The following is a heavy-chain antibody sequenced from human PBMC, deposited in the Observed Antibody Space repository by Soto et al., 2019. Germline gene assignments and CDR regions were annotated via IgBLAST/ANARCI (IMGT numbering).Heavy chain of an antibody. Sequence: QVQLVQSGAEVKKPGASVKVSCKASGYTFTSYDINWVRQATGQGLEWMGWMNPNSGNTGYAQKFQGRVTMTRNTSRSTAYMELSSLRSEDKAVYYCAWPTLGSGRGRDAFDICGHGTMVTVSS. CDR2: MNPNSGNT. J-gene: IGHJ3*02. CDR3: AWPTLGSGRGRDAFDI. D-gene: IGHD3-10*01. CDR1: GYTFTSYD. V-gene: IGHV1-8*01.